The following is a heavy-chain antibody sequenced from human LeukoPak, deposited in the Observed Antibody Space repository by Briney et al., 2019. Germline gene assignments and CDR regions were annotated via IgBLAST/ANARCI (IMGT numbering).Heavy chain of an antibody. CDR1: GFTFSIYD. CDR2: INHSGST. V-gene: IGHV4-34*01. J-gene: IGHJ4*02. D-gene: IGHD3-10*01. Sequence: GSLRLSCAASGFTFSIYDMSWIRQPPGKGLEWIGEINHSGSTNYNPSLKSRVTISVDTSKNQFSLKLSSVTAADTAVYYCARGLLWFGELVDYWGQGTLVTVSS. CDR3: ARGLLWFGELVDY.